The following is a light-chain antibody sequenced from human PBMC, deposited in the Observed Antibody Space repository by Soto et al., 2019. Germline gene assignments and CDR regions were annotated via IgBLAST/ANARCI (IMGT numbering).Light chain of an antibody. CDR3: AAWDDSLNAL. CDR1: SSNIGSNT. Sequence: QSVLTQPPSASGTPGQRVTISCSGSSSNIGSNTVNWYQQLPGTAPKLLIYSNNQRPSGVPDRFSGSKSSTSASLAISGLQSEDEADYYCAAWDDSLNALFGTGTKLTVL. V-gene: IGLV1-44*01. J-gene: IGLJ1*01. CDR2: SNN.